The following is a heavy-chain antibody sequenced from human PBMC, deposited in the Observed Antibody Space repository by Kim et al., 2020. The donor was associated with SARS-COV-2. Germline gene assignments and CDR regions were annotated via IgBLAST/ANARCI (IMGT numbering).Heavy chain of an antibody. CDR1: GGSISSGGYY. CDR3: ARDLWQQLGQNWFDP. J-gene: IGHJ5*02. V-gene: IGHV4-31*03. Sequence: SETLSLTCTVSGGSISSGGYYCSWIRQHPGKGLEWIGYIYYSGSTYYNPSLKSRVTISVDTSKNQFSLKLSSVTAADTAVYYCARDLWQQLGQNWFDPWGQGTLVTVSS. CDR2: IYYSGST. D-gene: IGHD6-13*01.